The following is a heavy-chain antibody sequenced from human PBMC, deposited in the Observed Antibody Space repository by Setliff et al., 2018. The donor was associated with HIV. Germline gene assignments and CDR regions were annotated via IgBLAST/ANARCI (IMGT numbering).Heavy chain of an antibody. CDR2: INPSGGST. CDR1: GYTFTSYY. J-gene: IGHJ2*01. Sequence: RASVKVSCKASGYTFTSYYMHWVRQAPGQGLEWMGIINPSGGSTSYAQKFQGRVTMTRDTSTSTVYMELSSLRSEDTAVYYCARDTGPGYCSGGSCYREERPYWYFDLWGRGTLVTVSS. V-gene: IGHV1-46*01. D-gene: IGHD2-15*01. CDR3: ARDTGPGYCSGGSCYREERPYWYFDL.